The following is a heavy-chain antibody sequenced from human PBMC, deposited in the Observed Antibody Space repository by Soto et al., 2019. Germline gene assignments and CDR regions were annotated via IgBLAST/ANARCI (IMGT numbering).Heavy chain of an antibody. CDR1: GFSLSTSGVG. CDR3: ARGGWTTYYSPFFDY. J-gene: IGHJ4*02. Sequence: SGPTLVNPTQTLRLTCTFSGFSLSTSGVGVGWIRQPPGKALEWLALIYWDDDKRYRPSLKSRLTITKDTSKNQVVLTLTKLDTVDTATYYCARGGWTTYYSPFFDYWGQGTLVTVSS. D-gene: IGHD3-10*01. V-gene: IGHV2-5*02. CDR2: IYWDDDK.